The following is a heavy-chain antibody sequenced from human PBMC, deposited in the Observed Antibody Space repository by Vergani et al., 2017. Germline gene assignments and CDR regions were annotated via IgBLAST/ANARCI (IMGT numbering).Heavy chain of an antibody. V-gene: IGHV1-2*02. J-gene: IGHJ5*02. CDR2: INPNSGGT. D-gene: IGHD6-13*01. CDR1: GYTFTGYY. Sequence: QVQLVQSGAEVKKPGASVKVSCKASGYTFTGYYMHWVRQAPGQGLEWMGWINPNSGGTNCAQMFQGRVTMTRDTSISTAYMEVSRLRSDDTAVYYCARDLGSSWYRGWFDPWGQGTLVTVSS. CDR3: ARDLGSSWYRGWFDP.